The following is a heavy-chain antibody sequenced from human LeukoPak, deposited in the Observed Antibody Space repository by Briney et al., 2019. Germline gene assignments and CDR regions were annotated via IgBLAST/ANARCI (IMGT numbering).Heavy chain of an antibody. V-gene: IGHV3-23*01. CDR1: GFTFSSYA. J-gene: IGHJ6*03. CDR2: ISGSGGST. D-gene: IGHD6-13*01. CDR3: AKNEKFSSSVIYHYYMDV. Sequence: PGGSLRLSCAASGFTFSSYAMSWVRQAPGKGLEWVSAISGSGGSTYYADSVKGRFTISRDNSKNTLYLQMNSPRAEDTAVYYCAKNEKFSSSVIYHYYMDVWGKGTTVTVSS.